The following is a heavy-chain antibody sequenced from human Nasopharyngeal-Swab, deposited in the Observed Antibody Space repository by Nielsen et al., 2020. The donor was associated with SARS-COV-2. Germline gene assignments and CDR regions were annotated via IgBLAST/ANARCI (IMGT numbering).Heavy chain of an antibody. J-gene: IGHJ5*02. V-gene: IGHV1-18*01. CDR1: GYTSTSYG. D-gene: IGHD6-6*01. Sequence: ASVKVSCKASGYTSTSYGISWVRQAPGQGLEWMGWISAYNGNTNYAQKLQGRVTMTTDTSTSTAYMELRSLRSDDTAVYYCARDPPGYSSSENWFDPWGQGTLVTVSS. CDR2: ISAYNGNT. CDR3: ARDPPGYSSSENWFDP.